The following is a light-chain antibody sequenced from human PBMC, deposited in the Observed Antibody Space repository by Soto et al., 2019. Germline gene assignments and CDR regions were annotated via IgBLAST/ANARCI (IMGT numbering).Light chain of an antibody. J-gene: IGKJ4*01. CDR3: QQYNVWPLT. V-gene: IGKV3-15*01. CDR1: QSVSN. CDR2: VAS. Sequence: EIVMTQSPATLSVSPGERATLSCRASQSVSNLAWYQQKPGQTPKLLIYVASTRATGIPARFSGSGSGTEFTLTISSLQSEDFAVYYCQQYNVWPLTFGGGTKVEFK.